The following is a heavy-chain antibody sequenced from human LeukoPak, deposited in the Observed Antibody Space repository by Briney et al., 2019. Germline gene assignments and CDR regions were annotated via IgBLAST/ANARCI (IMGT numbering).Heavy chain of an antibody. J-gene: IGHJ4*02. CDR3: AKDSLGVGIPTVIGIFDY. D-gene: IGHD2-2*02. Sequence: PGGSLRLSGAASGFTFTTDSMSWVRQAPGKGLGWVSAINNSGDSTYYADSVKGRFTISRDNTKNTLYLQMYSLRAEDTAVYYCAKDSLGVGIPTVIGIFDYWGQGTLVTVSS. V-gene: IGHV3-23*01. CDR2: INNSGDST. CDR1: GFTFTTDS.